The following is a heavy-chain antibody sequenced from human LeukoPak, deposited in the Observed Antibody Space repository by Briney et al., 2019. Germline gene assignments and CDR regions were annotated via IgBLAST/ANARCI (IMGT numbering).Heavy chain of an antibody. D-gene: IGHD6-19*01. Sequence: GGSLRLSCAASGFTFSDYYMSWIRQAPGKGLEWVSSISSSSSYIYYADSVKGRFTISRDNAKNSLYLQMNSLRAEDTAVYYCARDPSIAVAAYYFDYWGQGTLVTVSS. CDR1: GFTFSDYY. CDR2: ISSSSSYI. J-gene: IGHJ4*02. CDR3: ARDPSIAVAAYYFDY. V-gene: IGHV3-11*06.